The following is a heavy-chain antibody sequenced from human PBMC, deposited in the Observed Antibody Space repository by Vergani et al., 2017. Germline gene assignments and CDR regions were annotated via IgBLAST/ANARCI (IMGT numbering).Heavy chain of an antibody. CDR2: ISSSSSYI. V-gene: IGHV3-21*01. D-gene: IGHD6-13*01. CDR3: ARGVGQQLDFYYYYYYMDV. J-gene: IGHJ6*03. CDR1: GFTFSSYG. Sequence: VQLVESGGGVVQPGRSLRLSCAASGFTFSSYGMHWVRQAPGKGLEWVSSISSSSSYIYYADSVKGRFTISRDNAKNSLYLQMNSLRAEDTAVYYCARGVGQQLDFYYYYYYMDVWGKGTTVTVSS.